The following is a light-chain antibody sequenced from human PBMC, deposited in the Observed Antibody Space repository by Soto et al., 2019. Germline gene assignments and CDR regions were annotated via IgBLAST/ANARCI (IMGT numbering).Light chain of an antibody. V-gene: IGKV1-12*01. CDR3: LQVANFPRT. CDR2: AAT. J-gene: IGKJ1*01. Sequence: DGQMAQSPSSVSASVGDTVTITCRASQDINSRLAWFQQQPGRPPKYVIQAATMLQSGFPSRFAGSGSGRDFTLTIHTLQPEDSATYYCLQVANFPRTFGQGTKMDIK. CDR1: QDINSR.